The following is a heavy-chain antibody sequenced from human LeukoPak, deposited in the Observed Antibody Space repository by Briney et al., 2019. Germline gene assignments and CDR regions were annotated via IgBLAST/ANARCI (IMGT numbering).Heavy chain of an antibody. CDR2: ISYDGSNK. J-gene: IGHJ4*02. Sequence: GGSPRLSCAASGFTFSSYAMHWVRQAPGKGLEWVAVISYDGSNKYYADSVKGRFTISRDNSKNTLYLQMNSLRAEDTAVYYCARDRIREGAFDYWGQGTLVTVSS. V-gene: IGHV3-30*01. CDR1: GFTFSSYA. CDR3: ARDRIREGAFDY. D-gene: IGHD1-26*01.